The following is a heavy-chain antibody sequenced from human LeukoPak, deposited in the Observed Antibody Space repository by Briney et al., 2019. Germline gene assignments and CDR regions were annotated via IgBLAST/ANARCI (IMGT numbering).Heavy chain of an antibody. CDR2: ISHRGSA. D-gene: IGHD3-22*01. Sequence: AETLSLTCAVSGVSFSGYDWSWIRQPPGKGLEGIGEISHRGSANYNPSLKSRVTISVDTAKSQFSLKLNSVTAADTALYYCTRRVGTNPYYYDSSGYFDYWGQGTLVIVSS. J-gene: IGHJ4*02. CDR1: GVSFSGYD. V-gene: IGHV4-34*01. CDR3: TRRVGTNPYYYDSSGYFDY.